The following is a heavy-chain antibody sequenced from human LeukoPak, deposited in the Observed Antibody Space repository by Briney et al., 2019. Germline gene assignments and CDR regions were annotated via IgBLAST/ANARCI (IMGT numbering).Heavy chain of an antibody. Sequence: PGGSLRLSCAASGFTVSSNYTSWVRQAPGKGLEWVSVIYSGGNTYYADSVKGRFTISRDNSKNTLYVQMNSLRAEDTAVYYCARPSSSYFFFDCWGQGALVTVSS. V-gene: IGHV3-66*04. CDR3: ARPSSSYFFFDC. D-gene: IGHD6-13*01. CDR2: IYSGGNT. J-gene: IGHJ4*02. CDR1: GFTVSSNY.